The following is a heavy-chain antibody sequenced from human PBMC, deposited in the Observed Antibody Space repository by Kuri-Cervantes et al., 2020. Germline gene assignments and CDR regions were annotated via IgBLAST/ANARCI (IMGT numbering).Heavy chain of an antibody. CDR1: GYTFTSYG. D-gene: IGHD3-9*01. J-gene: IGHJ6*02. Sequence: SVKVSCKASGYTFTSYGISWVRQAPGQGLEWMGRIIPILGIANYAQKFQGRVTITADKSTSTAYMELSSLRSEDTAAYYCARDRGYDILTGYNYYYGMDVWGQGTTVTVSS. CDR3: ARDRGYDILTGYNYYYGMDV. V-gene: IGHV1-69*04. CDR2: IIPILGIA.